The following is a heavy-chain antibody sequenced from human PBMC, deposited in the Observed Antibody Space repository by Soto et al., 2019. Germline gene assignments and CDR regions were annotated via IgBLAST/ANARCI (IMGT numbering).Heavy chain of an antibody. Sequence: QVQLQQWGAGLLKPSETLSLTCAVYGGSFSGYYWSWIRQPPGKGLEWIGEINHSGSTNYNPSLKGRVTKSVDTSKNQFSLKLSSVTAADTAVYYCASFPPYCGGDCYSGWGQGTLVTVSS. V-gene: IGHV4-34*01. D-gene: IGHD2-21*02. CDR1: GGSFSGYY. CDR2: INHSGST. J-gene: IGHJ4*02. CDR3: ASFPPYCGGDCYSG.